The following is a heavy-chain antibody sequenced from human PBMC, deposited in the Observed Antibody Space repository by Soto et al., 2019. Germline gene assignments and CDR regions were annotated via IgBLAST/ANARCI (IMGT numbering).Heavy chain of an antibody. Sequence: ASVKVSCKASGYTFISYYMHWVRQAPGQGLEWMGIINPSGGSTSYAQKFQGRVTMTRDTSTSTVYMELSSLRSEDTAVYYCAREDTAMGTFDYWGQGTLVTVSS. CDR2: INPSGGST. D-gene: IGHD5-18*01. V-gene: IGHV1-46*01. CDR1: GYTFISYY. CDR3: AREDTAMGTFDY. J-gene: IGHJ4*02.